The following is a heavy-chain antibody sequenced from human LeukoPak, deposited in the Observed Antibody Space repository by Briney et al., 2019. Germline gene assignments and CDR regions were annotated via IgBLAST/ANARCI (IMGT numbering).Heavy chain of an antibody. CDR3: ARETPESLFDY. Sequence: SETLSLTCTVSGGTISRYYWSWLRQPPRKGLEWIGYIYHSGNTNYNPSLKSRVTIAVDTSKNQFSLRLSSVTAADTAMYYCARETPESLFDYWGQGIQVTVSS. D-gene: IGHD1-14*01. CDR2: IYHSGNT. V-gene: IGHV4-59*01. J-gene: IGHJ4*02. CDR1: GGTISRYY.